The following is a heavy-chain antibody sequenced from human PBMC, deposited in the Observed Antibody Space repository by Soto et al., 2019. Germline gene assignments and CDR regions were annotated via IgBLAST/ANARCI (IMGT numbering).Heavy chain of an antibody. V-gene: IGHV1-69*12. CDR2: IIPIFGTA. D-gene: IGHD1-1*01. CDR3: AGDDPLRTTLPRSYGMDV. Sequence: QVQLVQSGAEVKKPGSSVKVSCKASGGTFSSYAISWVRQAPGQGLEWMGGIIPIFGTANYAQKFQGRVTITADESTSTAYMELSSLRSEETAVYYCAGDDPLRTTLPRSYGMDVWGQGTTVTVSS. CDR1: GGTFSSYA. J-gene: IGHJ6*02.